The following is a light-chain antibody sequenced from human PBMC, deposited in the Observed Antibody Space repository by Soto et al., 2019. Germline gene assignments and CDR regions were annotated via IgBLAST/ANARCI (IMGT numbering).Light chain of an antibody. CDR3: QSYDSSLSGYV. V-gene: IGLV1-40*01. J-gene: IGLJ1*01. Sequence: QAVVTQPPSVSGAPGQRVTISCTGSSSNIGAGYDVHWYQQLPGTAPKLLIYGNSNRPSGVPDRFSGSKSGTSASLAITGLKAEDEAEYYCQSYDSSLSGYVFGTGTKVTVL. CDR2: GNS. CDR1: SSNIGAGYD.